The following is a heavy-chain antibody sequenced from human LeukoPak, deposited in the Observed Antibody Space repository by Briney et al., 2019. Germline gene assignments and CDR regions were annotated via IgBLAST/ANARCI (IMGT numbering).Heavy chain of an antibody. CDR2: ISSGVSTI. CDR3: ARDHRIVVVITLDY. CDR1: GFTFSSYS. V-gene: IGHV3-48*04. D-gene: IGHD3-22*01. J-gene: IGHJ4*02. Sequence: GGSLRLSCAASGFTFSSYSMNWVRQAPGRGLEWVSYISSGVSTIYYADSVKGRFTISRDNAKKSLYLQMHSLRAGDTAVYYCARDHRIVVVITLDYWGQGTLVTVSS.